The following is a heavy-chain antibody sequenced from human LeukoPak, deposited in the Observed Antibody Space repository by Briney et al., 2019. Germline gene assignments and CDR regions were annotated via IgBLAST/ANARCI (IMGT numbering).Heavy chain of an antibody. CDR2: FDPEDGET. V-gene: IGHV1-24*01. CDR3: ATDSKGGSSQHDAFYI. Sequence: GASVKVSCKVSGYTLTEVSMHWVRQAPGKGLEWMGGFDPEDGETIYAQKFQGRVTMTEDTSTDTAYMELSSLRSEDTAVYYCATDSKGGSSQHDAFYIWGQGTMVTVSS. D-gene: IGHD2-15*01. CDR1: GYTLTEVS. J-gene: IGHJ3*02.